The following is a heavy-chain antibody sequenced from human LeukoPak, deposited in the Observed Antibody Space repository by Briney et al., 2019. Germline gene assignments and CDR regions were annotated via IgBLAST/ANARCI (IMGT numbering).Heavy chain of an antibody. CDR3: AKDVGRTSFEVVALTLDC. CDR1: GFTFSSYA. V-gene: IGHV3-23*01. Sequence: GGSLRLSCAASGFTFSSYAMSWVRQAPGKGLEWVSLISGSGGDTHYADSVKGRFTISRDNSKNTLYLQMNSLRAEDTAAYYCAKDVGRTSFEVVALTLDCWGQGTLVTVSS. D-gene: IGHD3-3*01. CDR2: ISGSGGDT. J-gene: IGHJ4*02.